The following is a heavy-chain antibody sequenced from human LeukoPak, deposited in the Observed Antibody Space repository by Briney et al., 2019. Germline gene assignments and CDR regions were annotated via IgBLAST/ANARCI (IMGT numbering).Heavy chain of an antibody. Sequence: SETLSPTCNVSGYSISSGYYWGWIRQPPAKGLEWIGSIYHSGRTHYNPSLKSRVTISGDMPKNQFSLKLSPVTAAETAVYYCARGLTPDAFDIWGQGTMVTVSS. CDR3: ARGLTPDAFDI. V-gene: IGHV4-38-2*02. J-gene: IGHJ3*02. CDR1: GYSISSGYY. CDR2: IYHSGRT.